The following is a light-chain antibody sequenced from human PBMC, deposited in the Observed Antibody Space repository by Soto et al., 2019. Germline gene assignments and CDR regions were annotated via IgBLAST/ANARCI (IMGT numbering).Light chain of an antibody. CDR1: QSVSRY. CDR2: GAS. J-gene: IGKJ5*01. CDR3: QQYHKWPPIT. V-gene: IGKV3-15*01. Sequence: EIVTTQTQATMSVSPGERATLSCRASQSVSRYLAWYQQKPGQAPRLLINGASTRATGIPARFSGGGSGTDFTLTISSLRSEDFAIYYCQQYHKWPPITCGQGTRLEI.